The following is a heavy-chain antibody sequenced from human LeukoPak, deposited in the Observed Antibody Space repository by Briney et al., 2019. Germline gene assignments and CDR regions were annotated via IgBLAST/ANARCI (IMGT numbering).Heavy chain of an antibody. CDR2: IYYSGST. CDR1: GGSISSSSYY. Sequence: SETLSLTCTVSGGSISSSSYYWGWIRQPPGKGLEWIGSIYYSGSTYYNPSLKSRVTISVDTSKNQLSLKLSSVTAADTAVYYCASPRSSIMWDFDYWGQGTLVTVSS. CDR3: ASPRSSIMWDFDY. D-gene: IGHD2-21*01. V-gene: IGHV4-39*01. J-gene: IGHJ4*02.